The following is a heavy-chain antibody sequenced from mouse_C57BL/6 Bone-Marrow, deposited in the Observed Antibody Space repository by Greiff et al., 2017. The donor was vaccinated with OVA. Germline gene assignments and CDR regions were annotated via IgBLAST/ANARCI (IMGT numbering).Heavy chain of an antibody. CDR2: IDPDTGGT. D-gene: IGHD4-1*01. J-gene: IGHJ3*01. V-gene: IGHV1-15*01. CDR3: TGAKLGLFAY. CDR1: GYTFTDYE. Sequence: QVQLQQSGAELVRPGASVTLSCKASGYTFTDYEMHWVKQTPVHGLEWIGAIDPDTGGTAYNQKFKGKAILTADKSSSTAYMELRSLTSEDSAVYYCTGAKLGLFAYWGQGTLVTVSA.